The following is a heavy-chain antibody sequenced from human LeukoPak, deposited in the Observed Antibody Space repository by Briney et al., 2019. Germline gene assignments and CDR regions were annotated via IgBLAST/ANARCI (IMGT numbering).Heavy chain of an antibody. CDR1: VYTFTCYI. CDR3: ARAPMVRGVIITRFDP. V-gene: IGHV1-8*01. Sequence: AGVSVSRTASVYTFTCYIIYSVCPGPGPGVAWVGWMNTNSGNTGYAQKFQGRVTMTRNTSISTAYMELSSLRSEDTAVYYCARAPMVRGVIITRFDPWGQGTLVTVSS. D-gene: IGHD3-10*01. CDR2: MNTNSGNT. J-gene: IGHJ5*02.